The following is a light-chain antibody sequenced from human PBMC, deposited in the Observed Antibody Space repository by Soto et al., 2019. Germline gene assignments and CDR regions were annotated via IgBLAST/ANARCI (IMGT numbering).Light chain of an antibody. V-gene: IGKV3-11*01. CDR3: QQRSHWPLT. CDR1: QSVSSY. Sequence: EIVLTQSPATLSLSPGERATLSCRASQSVSSYLAWYQQKPGQAPRLLIYDTSNRATGIPARFSGSGSGTDFTLTISRLEPEDFAVYYCQQRSHWPLTCGQGTKVEIK. J-gene: IGKJ1*01. CDR2: DTS.